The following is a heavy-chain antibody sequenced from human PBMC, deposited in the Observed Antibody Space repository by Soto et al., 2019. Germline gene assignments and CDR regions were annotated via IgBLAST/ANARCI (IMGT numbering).Heavy chain of an antibody. CDR1: GFSLTTSAVA. CDR2: IYGSDDK. CDR3: ARRYDPYYFDY. V-gene: IGHV2-5*01. D-gene: IGHD1-1*01. J-gene: IGHJ4*02. Sequence: QITLKESGPTLVKPTQTLTLTCTFSGFSLTTSAVAVGWIRQPPGKALEWLAIIYGSDDKFYSPSLKSRLTITKHPPTNRVVLTMTNMDPVDPATYYCARRYDPYYFDYWGQGTLFTVSS.